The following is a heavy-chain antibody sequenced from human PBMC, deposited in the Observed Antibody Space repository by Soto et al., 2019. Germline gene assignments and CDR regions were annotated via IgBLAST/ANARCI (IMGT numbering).Heavy chain of an antibody. J-gene: IGHJ4*02. CDR3: ARASASSLLRGVIIN. CDR1: GVSVTRTSFY. D-gene: IGHD3-10*01. CDR2: MYHSGST. Sequence: PSETLSLTCTVSGVSVTRTSFYWSWIRQAPGKGLEWIGEMYHSGSTNYSPSLKSRVTILVDKSKNQFSLKLTSVTAADTALYYCARASASSLLRGVIINWGQGTLVTVSS. V-gene: IGHV4-61*05.